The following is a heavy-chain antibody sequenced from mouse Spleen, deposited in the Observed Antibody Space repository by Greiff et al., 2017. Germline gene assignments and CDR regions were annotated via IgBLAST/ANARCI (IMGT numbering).Heavy chain of an antibody. V-gene: IGHV8-8*01. CDR1: GFSLSTFGMG. CDR3: ARGTTVVAHWYFDV. CDR2: IWWDDDK. J-gene: IGHJ1*03. Sequence: QVTLKESGPGILQPSQTLSLTCSFSGFSLSTFGMGVGWIRQPSGKGLEWLAHIWWDDDKYYNPALKSRLTISKDTSKNQVFLKIANVDTADTATYYCARGTTVVAHWYFDVWGTGTTVTVSS. D-gene: IGHD1-1*01.